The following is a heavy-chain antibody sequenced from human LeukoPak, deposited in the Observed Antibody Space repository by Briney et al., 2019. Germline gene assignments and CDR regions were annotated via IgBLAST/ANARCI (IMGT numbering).Heavy chain of an antibody. CDR2: IIPILGIA. CDR3: ARDSGYDYYFDY. Sequence: SVKVSCKASGGTFSSYAISWVRQAPGQGLEWKGRIIPILGIANYAQKFQGRVTITADKSTSTAYMELSSLRSEDTAVYYCARDSGYDYYFDYWGQGTLVTVSS. V-gene: IGHV1-69*04. CDR1: GGTFSSYA. D-gene: IGHD5-12*01. J-gene: IGHJ4*02.